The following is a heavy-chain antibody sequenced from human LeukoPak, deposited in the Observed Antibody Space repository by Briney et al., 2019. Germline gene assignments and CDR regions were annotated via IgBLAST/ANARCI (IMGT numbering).Heavy chain of an antibody. Sequence: ASVKVSCKASGGTFSSYAISWVRQAPGQGLEWMGGIIPIFGTANYAQKFQGGVTITTDESTSTAYMELSSLRSEDTAVYYCARDMAYYDSSGYYYYFDYWGQGTLVTVSS. D-gene: IGHD3-22*01. CDR3: ARDMAYYDSSGYYYYFDY. CDR1: GGTFSSYA. CDR2: IIPIFGTA. V-gene: IGHV1-69*05. J-gene: IGHJ4*02.